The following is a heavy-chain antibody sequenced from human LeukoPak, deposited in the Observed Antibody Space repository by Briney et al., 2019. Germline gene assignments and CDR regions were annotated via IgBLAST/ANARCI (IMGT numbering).Heavy chain of an antibody. Sequence: GGSLSLSCAASGFTFSSYAMLWVRQAPGKALEWVSAICGSGGSTYYADSVKGRFTISRDNSKNTLYLQMHSLRAEDTAVYYYASMVQGVIRPYYFDYWGQGTLVTVSS. V-gene: IGHV3-23*01. CDR2: ICGSGGST. CDR3: ASMVQGVIRPYYFDY. D-gene: IGHD3-10*01. CDR1: GFTFSSYA. J-gene: IGHJ4*02.